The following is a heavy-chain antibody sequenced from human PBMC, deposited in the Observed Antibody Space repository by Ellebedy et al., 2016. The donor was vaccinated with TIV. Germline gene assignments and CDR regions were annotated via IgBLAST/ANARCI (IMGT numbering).Heavy chain of an antibody. CDR1: RYTFTNFA. D-gene: IGHD2-2*01. Sequence: AASVKVSCKASRYTFTNFAMNWVRQAPGQGLEWMGWINTNTGNPTYAQGFTGRFVFSLDTSVSTAYLQINSLKAEDTAVYYCARDEVAAARSGFDPWGQGTLVTVSS. J-gene: IGHJ5*02. CDR3: ARDEVAAARSGFDP. V-gene: IGHV7-4-1*02. CDR2: INTNTGNP.